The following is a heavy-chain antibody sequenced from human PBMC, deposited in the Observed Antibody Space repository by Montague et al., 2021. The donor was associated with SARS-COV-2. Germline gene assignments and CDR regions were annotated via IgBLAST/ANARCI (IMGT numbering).Heavy chain of an antibody. CDR1: GFPFSNYW. D-gene: IGHD2/OR15-2a*01. CDR2: VNGDGSTT. J-gene: IGHJ4*02. V-gene: IGHV3-74*01. Sequence: SRSLSFSASGFPFSNYWMYWVRQAPGKGLVWVSRVNGDGSTTFYADSVRGRFTVSRDDAKNTLYLQMNSLRAEDTAVYYCARGLYENSTYFGHWGQGTLVTVPS. CDR3: ARGLYENSTYFGH.